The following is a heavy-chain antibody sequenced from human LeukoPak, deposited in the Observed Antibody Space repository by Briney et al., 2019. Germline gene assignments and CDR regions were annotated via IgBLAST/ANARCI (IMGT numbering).Heavy chain of an antibody. J-gene: IGHJ4*02. V-gene: IGHV1-8*01. D-gene: IGHD3-3*01. CDR3: ARGRITIFGVVSHGRRFDY. CDR1: GYTFTSYD. Sequence: GASVKVSCKASGYTFTSYDINWVRQATGQGLEWMGWMNPNSGNTGYAQKFQGRVTMTRNTSISTAYMELSSLRSEDTAVYYCARGRITIFGVVSHGRRFDYWGQGTLVTVSS. CDR2: MNPNSGNT.